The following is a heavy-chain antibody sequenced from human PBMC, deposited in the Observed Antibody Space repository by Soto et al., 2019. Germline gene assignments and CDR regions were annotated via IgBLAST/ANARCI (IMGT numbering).Heavy chain of an antibody. D-gene: IGHD2-21*01. Sequence: QVQLQESGPGLMKPSETLSLTCTVSGASISSYYWSWIRQPPGKGLEWIGYIYYSESTNYNPSLKSRVTMSEDTSKNQFSLKLRSVTAADTAVYYCAVRMWCGDAFDIWGQGTMVTVSS. J-gene: IGHJ3*02. CDR3: AVRMWCGDAFDI. CDR1: GASISSYY. CDR2: IYYSEST. V-gene: IGHV4-59*01.